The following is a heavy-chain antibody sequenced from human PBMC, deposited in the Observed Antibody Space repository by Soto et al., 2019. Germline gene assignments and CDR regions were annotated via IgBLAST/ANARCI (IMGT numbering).Heavy chain of an antibody. CDR1: GYNFIKYG. Sequence: QVQLVQSGAEVKKPGASVKVSCKGLGYNFIKYGINWVRQAPGQGLEWMGWISPYSGYTHSAQKFQGRLTLTTDTAPTTAYMEIRSLRSAGTALYYCTREAIVVIPAAQPSHFDSWGQGTLVTVSS. CDR3: TREAIVVIPAAQPSHFDS. D-gene: IGHD2-2*01. CDR2: ISPYSGYT. J-gene: IGHJ4*02. V-gene: IGHV1-18*01.